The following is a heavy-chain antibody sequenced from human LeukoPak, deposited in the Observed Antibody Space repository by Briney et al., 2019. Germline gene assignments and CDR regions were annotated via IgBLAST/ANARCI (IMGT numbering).Heavy chain of an antibody. V-gene: IGHV1-46*01. D-gene: IGHD1-26*01. CDR2: INPSGGST. J-gene: IGHJ5*02. Sequence: ASVKVSCKASGYTFTTYYMHWVRRAPGQGLEWMGIINPSGGSTSYAQKFQGRVTMTRDTSTSTVYMELSSLRSEDTAVYYCARQGSFIVGGRVWFDPWGQGTLVTVSS. CDR3: ARQGSFIVGGRVWFDP. CDR1: GYTFTTYY.